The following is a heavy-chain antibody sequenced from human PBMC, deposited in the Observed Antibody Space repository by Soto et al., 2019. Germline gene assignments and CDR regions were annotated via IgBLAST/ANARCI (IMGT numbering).Heavy chain of an antibody. CDR1: GVSIGSNYY. CDR3: ARSLGWYAVDY. J-gene: IGHJ4*02. Sequence: QVQLQESGPGLVKPSETLSLTCTVSGVSIGSNYYWGWVRQPPGKGLEWLGDMSHIGSVNYNPSLKSRVTISMDKSQNQFSLKLDSMTAADTAVYYCARSLGWYAVDYWGQGTLVIVSS. D-gene: IGHD6-19*01. CDR2: MSHIGSV. V-gene: IGHV4-4*02.